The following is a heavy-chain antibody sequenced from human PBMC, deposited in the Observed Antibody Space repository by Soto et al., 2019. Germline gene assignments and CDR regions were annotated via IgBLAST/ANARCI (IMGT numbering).Heavy chain of an antibody. V-gene: IGHV3-48*02. Sequence: GGSMRLSCAASDFTFSSYSMNWVRQAPGKGLEWISYICGSSIYYADSVKGRFTISRDNAKNSLYLQMNSLRDEDTAVYYCVRDHSWGFDYWGRGILVTGSS. CDR1: DFTFSSYS. CDR3: VRDHSWGFDY. CDR2: ICGSSI. J-gene: IGHJ4*02. D-gene: IGHD3-16*01.